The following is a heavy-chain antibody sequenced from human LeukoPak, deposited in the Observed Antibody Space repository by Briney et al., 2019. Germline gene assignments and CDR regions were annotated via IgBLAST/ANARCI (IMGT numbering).Heavy chain of an antibody. D-gene: IGHD3-16*01. CDR3: ATPYDYVWGSPMDV. CDR1: GYTFTGYY. V-gene: IGHV1-2*06. Sequence: ASVKVSCKASGYTFTGYYMHWVRQAPGQGLEWMGRINPNSGGTNYAQEFQGRVTMTRDTSISTAYMELSRLRSDDTAVYYCATPYDYVWGSPMDVWGKGTTVTVSS. CDR2: INPNSGGT. J-gene: IGHJ6*03.